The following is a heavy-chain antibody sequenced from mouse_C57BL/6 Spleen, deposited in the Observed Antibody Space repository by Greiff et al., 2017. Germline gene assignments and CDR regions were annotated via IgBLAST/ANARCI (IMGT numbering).Heavy chain of an antibody. CDR3: ARRVTTVVAVYYFDY. Sequence: QVQLKESGAELARPGASVKLSCKASGYTFTSYGISWVKQRTGQGLEWIGEIYPRSGNTYYNEKFKGKATLTADKSSSTAYMELRSLTSEDSAVYFCARRVTTVVAVYYFDYWGQGTTLTVSS. V-gene: IGHV1-81*01. CDR2: IYPRSGNT. D-gene: IGHD1-1*01. CDR1: GYTFTSYG. J-gene: IGHJ2*01.